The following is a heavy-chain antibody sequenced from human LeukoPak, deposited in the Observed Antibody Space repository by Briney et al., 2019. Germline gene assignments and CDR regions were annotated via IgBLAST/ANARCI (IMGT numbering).Heavy chain of an antibody. J-gene: IGHJ3*02. V-gene: IGHV3-23*01. CDR3: AKPLEWFGELLGAFDI. Sequence: GGSLRLSCAASGFTFSSYAMSWVRQAPGKGLEWVSAISGSGGSTYYADSVKGRFTISRDNAKNSLYLQMNSLRAEDTALYYCAKPLEWFGELLGAFDIWGQGTMVTVSS. CDR1: GFTFSSYA. D-gene: IGHD3-10*01. CDR2: ISGSGGST.